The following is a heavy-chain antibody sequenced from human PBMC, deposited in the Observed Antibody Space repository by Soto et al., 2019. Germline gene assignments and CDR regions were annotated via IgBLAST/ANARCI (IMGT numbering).Heavy chain of an antibody. D-gene: IGHD3-9*01. Sequence: GGSLRLSCAASGFTFSSYAMHWVRQAPGKGLEWVAVISYDGSNKYYADSVKGRFTISRDNSKNTLYLQMNSLRAEDKAVYYCARANGGASLAGGLLRYFDWLPDDLYYYYGMDVWGQGTTVTVSS. CDR3: ARANGGASLAGGLLRYFDWLPDDLYYYYGMDV. CDR1: GFTFSSYA. CDR2: ISYDGSNK. J-gene: IGHJ6*02. V-gene: IGHV3-30-3*01.